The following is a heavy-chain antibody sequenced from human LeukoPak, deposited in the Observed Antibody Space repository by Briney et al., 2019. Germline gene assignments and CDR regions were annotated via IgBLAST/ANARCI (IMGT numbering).Heavy chain of an antibody. CDR3: ARVSGEYRDY. CDR2: LTSSSSYK. J-gene: IGHJ4*02. V-gene: IGHV3-21*01. CDR1: GFTFNDYT. D-gene: IGHD4-17*01. Sequence: GGSLRLSCAASGFTFNDYTMSWVRQAPGKGLEWVSSLTSSSSYKFYADSVKGRFTISRDDAKYSLYLQMNSLRAEDTAVYYCARVSGEYRDYWGQGTLVTVSS.